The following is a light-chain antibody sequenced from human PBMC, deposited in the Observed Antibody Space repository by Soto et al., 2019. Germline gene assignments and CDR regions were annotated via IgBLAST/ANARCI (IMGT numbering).Light chain of an antibody. V-gene: IGLV2-11*01. J-gene: IGLJ1*01. CDR1: SSDVGRYDY. CDR3: CSFAGSYTYV. CDR2: DVS. Sequence: QSALTQPRSVSGSPGQSVTISCTGTSSDVGRYDYVSWYRQHPGKAPKLIIYDVSERPSGVPDRFSGSKFGNTASLTISGLQAEDEADYSCCSFAGSYTYVFGTGTKVTVL.